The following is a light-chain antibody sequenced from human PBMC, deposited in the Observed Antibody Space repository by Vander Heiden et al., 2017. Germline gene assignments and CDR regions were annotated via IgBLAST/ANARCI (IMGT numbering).Light chain of an antibody. J-gene: IGKJ1*01. CDR2: LGS. V-gene: IGKV2-28*01. Sequence: DIVMTQSPLSLPVTPGEPASISCRSSQSLLHSNGYNYLDWYLQKPEQSPQLLIYLGSNPASGVPDRFSGSGSGTDFTLKISRVEAEDVGVYYCRQALQTPRTFGQGTKVEIK. CDR1: QSLLHSNGYNY. CDR3: RQALQTPRT.